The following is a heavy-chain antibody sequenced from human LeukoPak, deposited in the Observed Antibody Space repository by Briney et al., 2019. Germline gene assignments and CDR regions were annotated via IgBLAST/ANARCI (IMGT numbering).Heavy chain of an antibody. CDR1: GGSISSGGYY. CDR3: ARGAYGDSLSWFDP. D-gene: IGHD4-17*01. V-gene: IGHV4-31*03. J-gene: IGHJ5*02. Sequence: SETLSLTCTVSGGSISSGGYYWSWIRHHPGKGLEWIGYIYYSGSTHYNPSLKSRVTISVDTSKYQFSLKLSSVTAADSAVYYCARGAYGDSLSWFDPWGQGTLVTVSS. CDR2: IYYSGST.